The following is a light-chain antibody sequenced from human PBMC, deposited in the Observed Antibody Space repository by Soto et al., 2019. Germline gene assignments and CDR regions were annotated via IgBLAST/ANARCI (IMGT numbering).Light chain of an antibody. V-gene: IGLV2-14*01. J-gene: IGLJ3*02. CDR1: SSDVGAYNY. CDR3: SSYTSSSTWV. CDR2: EVR. Sequence: QSALTQPASVSGSPGQSITISCTGTSSDVGAYNYVSWYQQHSGKAPKLMIYEVRNRSSGVSDRFSGSRSGNTASLTISGHQAEEESDYYCSSYTSSSTWVFGGGTKVTVL.